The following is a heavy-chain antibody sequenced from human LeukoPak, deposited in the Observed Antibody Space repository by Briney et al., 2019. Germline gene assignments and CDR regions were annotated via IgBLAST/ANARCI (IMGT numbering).Heavy chain of an antibody. D-gene: IGHD3-10*01. V-gene: IGHV1-8*01. CDR1: GYTFTSYD. Sequence: ASVKVSCKASGYTFTSYDINWVRQATGQGLEWMGWMNPNSGNTGYAQKFQGRVTMTRNTSVSTAYMELSSLRSEDTAVYYCARMGVVLWFGEFNGMDVWGQGTTVTVSS. CDR3: ARMGVVLWFGEFNGMDV. CDR2: MNPNSGNT. J-gene: IGHJ6*02.